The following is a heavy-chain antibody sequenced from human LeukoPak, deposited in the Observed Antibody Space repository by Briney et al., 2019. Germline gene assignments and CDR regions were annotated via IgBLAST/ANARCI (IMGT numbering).Heavy chain of an antibody. V-gene: IGHV1-2*02. CDR1: GYTFTAYY. CDR2: INPKSGGA. Sequence: ASVKVSCKASGYTFTAYYLQWVRLAPGQGLEWMGWINPKSGGAEYPQRFQGRVTMTRDTSISTAYMELSRLRSDDTAVYYCARDHCSANSCYEDYYNGLDVWGQGTTVTVSS. J-gene: IGHJ6*02. CDR3: ARDHCSANSCYEDYYNGLDV. D-gene: IGHD2-2*01.